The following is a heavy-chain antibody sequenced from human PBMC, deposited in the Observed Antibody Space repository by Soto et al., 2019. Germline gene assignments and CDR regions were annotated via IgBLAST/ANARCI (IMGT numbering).Heavy chain of an antibody. D-gene: IGHD5-18*01. CDR1: GYSVTSYW. V-gene: IGHV5-51*01. J-gene: IGHJ3*02. Sequence: PGESLKISCKGSGYSVTSYWIGWVRQMPGKGLEWMGIIYPGDSDTRYSPSFQGQVTISADKSISTAYLQWSSLKASDTAMYYCARHTNRYGNSAAFDIWGRGTIVTVS. CDR3: ARHTNRYGNSAAFDI. CDR2: IYPGDSDT.